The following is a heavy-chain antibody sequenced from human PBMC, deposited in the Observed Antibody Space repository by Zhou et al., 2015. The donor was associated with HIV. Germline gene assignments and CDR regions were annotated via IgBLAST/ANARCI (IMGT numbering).Heavy chain of an antibody. J-gene: IGHJ3*02. CDR3: ATPQRSSKPPHAFDI. V-gene: IGHV3-11*01. CDR2: IGRSGTDI. Sequence: QVHLVESGGGLVKPGGSLRLSCAASGFMFSDYYMSWIRQAPEKGLEWISYIGRSGTDIYYSDSVKGRFTISRDDAKKSLYLQMNSLRAEDTAVYYCATPQRSSKPPHAFDIWGQGTFVTVSS. D-gene: IGHD2-2*01. CDR1: GFMFSDYY.